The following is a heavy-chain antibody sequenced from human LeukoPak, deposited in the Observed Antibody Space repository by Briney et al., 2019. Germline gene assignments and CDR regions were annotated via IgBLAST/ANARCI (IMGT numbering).Heavy chain of an antibody. CDR1: GLTFRSHW. J-gene: IGHJ4*02. Sequence: GGSLRLSCAASGLTFRSHWMHWVRQAPGKGLVWVSRIKGDESYTNHADSAKGRFTISRDNSKNTLYLQMNSLRAEDTAVYYCAKGGGYAWFFDYWGQGTLVTVSS. V-gene: IGHV3-74*01. CDR3: AKGGGYAWFFDY. CDR2: IKGDESYT. D-gene: IGHD5-12*01.